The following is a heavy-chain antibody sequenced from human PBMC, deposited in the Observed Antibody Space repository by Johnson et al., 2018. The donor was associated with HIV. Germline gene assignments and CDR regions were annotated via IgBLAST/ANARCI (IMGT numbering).Heavy chain of an antibody. CDR3: TKMGALGAFDI. Sequence: QVQLVESGGGVVQPGGSLRLSCAASGFTFSSYGMHWVRQAPGKGLEWVAFIRYDESDKYYADSVKGRFTMSRDNSKNTLSLQMNSLRAEDTAVYYCTKMGALGAFDIWGQGTMVTVSS. CDR2: IRYDESDK. V-gene: IGHV3-30*02. D-gene: IGHD3-16*01. CDR1: GFTFSSYG. J-gene: IGHJ3*02.